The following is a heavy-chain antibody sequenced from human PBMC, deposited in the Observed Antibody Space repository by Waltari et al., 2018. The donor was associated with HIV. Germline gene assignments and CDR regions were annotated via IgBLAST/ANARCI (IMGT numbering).Heavy chain of an antibody. D-gene: IGHD3-22*01. V-gene: IGHV1-8*01. CDR3: ARGRYFDSTGYSVFAY. CDR2: MNPNSGNT. Sequence: QVQLVQSGAEVKKPGASVKASCKASGYNFNSYDINWVRQATGQGLEWMGWMNPNSGNTGFAQKFQGRVTMTRNTSTHTAYMELSGLTSEDAAFYYCARGRYFDSTGYSVFAYWGQGTLVAVSS. J-gene: IGHJ4*02. CDR1: GYNFNSYD.